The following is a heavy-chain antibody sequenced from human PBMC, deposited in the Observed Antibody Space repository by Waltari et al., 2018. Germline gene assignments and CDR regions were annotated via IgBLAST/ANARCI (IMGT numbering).Heavy chain of an antibody. J-gene: IGHJ4*02. V-gene: IGHV4-38-2*02. CDR2: IYHSGST. CDR3: ARREDCSSTSCSPFDY. Sequence: QVQLQESGPGLVKPSETLSLTCTVSGYSISSGYYWGWIRQPPGKGLEWIGSIYHSGSTYYHPSLKSRVTISVDTSKNQFSLKLSSVTAADTAVYYCARREDCSSTSCSPFDYWGQGTLVTVSS. D-gene: IGHD2-2*01. CDR1: GYSISSGYY.